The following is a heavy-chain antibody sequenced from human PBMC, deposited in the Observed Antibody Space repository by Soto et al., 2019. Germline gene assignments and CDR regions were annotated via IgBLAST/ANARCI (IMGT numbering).Heavy chain of an antibody. CDR2: ISWNSGSI. V-gene: IGHV3-9*01. D-gene: IGHD2-15*01. CDR3: AREACSGGNCFYFGPDD. CDR1: GFTFDDYT. Sequence: GGSLRLSCAASGFTFDDYTMHWVRQAPGKGLEWVSGISWNSGSIGYADSVKGRFTISRDNAKNTLYLQMNSLRAEDTAVYYCAREACSGGNCFYFGPDDWGQGTLVTVSS. J-gene: IGHJ4*02.